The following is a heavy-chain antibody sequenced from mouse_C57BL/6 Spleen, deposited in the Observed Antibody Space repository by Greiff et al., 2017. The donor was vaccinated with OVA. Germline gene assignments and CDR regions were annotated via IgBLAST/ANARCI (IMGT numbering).Heavy chain of an antibody. CDR3: ASEGAVGAFDD. D-gene: IGHD1-1*01. Sequence: EVKLVESGGGLVKPGGSLKLSCAASGFTFSSYAMSWVRQTPEKRLEWVAPISDGGSYTYYQDNVKGRFTISRDNAKNNLYLQMSHLKAEDTGIYYCASEGAVGAFDDWGKGTTLTVSS. V-gene: IGHV5-4*03. J-gene: IGHJ2*01. CDR1: GFTFSSYA. CDR2: ISDGGSYT.